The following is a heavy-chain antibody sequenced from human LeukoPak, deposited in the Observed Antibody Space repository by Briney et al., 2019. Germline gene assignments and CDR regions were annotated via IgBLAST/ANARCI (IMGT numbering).Heavy chain of an antibody. D-gene: IGHD3-22*01. Sequence: SETLSLTCTVSGGSINGYYWSWIRQSPGKGLESLGYIYYTGSTNYNPSLKSRVTISVDTSKNQFSLKLSSVTAADTAVYYCARPYYDSSGYHDAFDIWGQGTMVTVSS. CDR3: ARPYYDSSGYHDAFDI. CDR2: IYYTGST. V-gene: IGHV4-59*12. CDR1: GGSINGYY. J-gene: IGHJ3*02.